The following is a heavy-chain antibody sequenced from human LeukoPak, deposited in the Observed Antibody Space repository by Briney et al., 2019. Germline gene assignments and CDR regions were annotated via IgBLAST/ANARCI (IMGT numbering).Heavy chain of an antibody. CDR1: GFTFSSYE. D-gene: IGHD3-10*01. V-gene: IGHV3-48*03. J-gene: IGHJ4*02. Sequence: GGSLKLSCAASGFTFSSYEMNWVRQAPGKGLEWVSYISSSGSTTYYADSVKGRFTISRDNSKNTLYLQMNSLRAEDTAVYYCAKSVNMVRGVTPLDYWGQGTLVTVSS. CDR2: ISSSGSTT. CDR3: AKSVNMVRGVTPLDY.